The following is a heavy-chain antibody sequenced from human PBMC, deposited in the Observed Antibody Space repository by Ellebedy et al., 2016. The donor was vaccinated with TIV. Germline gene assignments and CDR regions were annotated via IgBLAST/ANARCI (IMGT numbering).Heavy chain of an antibody. Sequence: GESLKISCSAFGITFSSHAMHWVRQAPGKGLQYVSTISDDGGSTYYADSVKGRFTISRDDSKNTLYLQMNGLRAEDTAVYYCARHRGTTEHGPFYYYGMDVWGQGTTVTVSS. CDR2: ISDDGGST. CDR3: ARHRGTTEHGPFYYYGMDV. V-gene: IGHV3-64*04. D-gene: IGHD1-7*01. J-gene: IGHJ6*02. CDR1: GITFSSHA.